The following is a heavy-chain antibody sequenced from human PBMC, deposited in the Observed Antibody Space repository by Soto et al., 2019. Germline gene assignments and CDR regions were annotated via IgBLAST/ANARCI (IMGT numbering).Heavy chain of an antibody. V-gene: IGHV3-30*18. CDR1: GFTFSSYA. CDR3: AKSRHGSGTYSYFDY. D-gene: IGHD3-10*01. J-gene: IGHJ4*02. CDR2: IWYDGSNK. Sequence: QVQLVESGGGVVQPGRSLRLSCAASGFTFSSYAMHWVRQAPGNGLEGVAVIWYDGSNKNYADSVKGRFTISRDKSKNTLYLQMNSLRTADTAVYYCAKSRHGSGTYSYFDYWAPGILVTVSS.